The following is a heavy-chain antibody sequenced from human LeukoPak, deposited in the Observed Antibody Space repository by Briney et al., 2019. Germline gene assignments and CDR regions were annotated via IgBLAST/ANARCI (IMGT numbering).Heavy chain of an antibody. J-gene: IGHJ4*02. D-gene: IGHD4-17*01. CDR3: AKSPGPTVTTIDY. V-gene: IGHV3-23*01. CDR2: ISGSGGST. Sequence: GGSLRLSCAASGFTFSSYAMSWVRQAPGKGLEWASAISGSGGSTYYADSVKGWFTISRDNSKNTLYLQMNSLRAEDTAVYYCAKSPGPTVTTIDYWGQGTLVTVSS. CDR1: GFTFSSYA.